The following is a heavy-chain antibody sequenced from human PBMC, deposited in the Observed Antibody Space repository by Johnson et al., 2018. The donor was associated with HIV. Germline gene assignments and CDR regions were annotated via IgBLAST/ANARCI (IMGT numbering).Heavy chain of an antibody. Sequence: HLVESGGGVVQPGRSLRLSCAASGFTVSSNYMSWVRQAPGKGLEWVSYISSSGSTIYYADSVKGRFTISRDNAKNSLYLQMNSLRAEDTAVYYCARDRSLDACGIWGQGTMVTVSS. CDR1: GFTVSSNY. CDR3: ARDRSLDACGI. V-gene: IGHV3-11*04. J-gene: IGHJ3*02. CDR2: ISSSGSTI.